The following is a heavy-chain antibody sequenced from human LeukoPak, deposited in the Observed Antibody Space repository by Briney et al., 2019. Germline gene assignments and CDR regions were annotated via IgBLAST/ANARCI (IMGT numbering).Heavy chain of an antibody. CDR3: ATRSLQKEVSDY. V-gene: IGHV3-23*01. CDR2: ISGSGGST. Sequence: PGGSQRLSCAASGFTFSSYAMSWVRQAPGKGLEWVSAISGSGGSTYYADSVKGRFTISRDNSKNTLYLQMNSLRAEDTAVYYCATRSLQKEVSDYWGQGTLVTVSS. J-gene: IGHJ4*02. D-gene: IGHD2-15*01. CDR1: GFTFSSYA.